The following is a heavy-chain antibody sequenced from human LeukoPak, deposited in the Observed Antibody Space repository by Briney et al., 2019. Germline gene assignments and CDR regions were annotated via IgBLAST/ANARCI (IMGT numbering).Heavy chain of an antibody. D-gene: IGHD3-16*02. CDR2: ISAYNGNT. J-gene: IGHJ4*02. CDR3: ATYYDYIWGSYRQPNTAFDY. V-gene: IGHV1-18*01. Sequence: GASVKVSCKASGYSFTSYGIGWVRQAPGQGLEWMGWISAYNGNTNYAQKLQGRVTMTTDTSTSTAYMELRSLRSDDTAVYYCATYYDYIWGSYRQPNTAFDYWGQGTLVTVSS. CDR1: GYSFTSYG.